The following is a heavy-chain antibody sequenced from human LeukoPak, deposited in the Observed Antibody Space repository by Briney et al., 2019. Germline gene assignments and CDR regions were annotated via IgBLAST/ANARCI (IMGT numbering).Heavy chain of an antibody. D-gene: IGHD2-2*01. J-gene: IGHJ4*02. CDR1: GFTFSNYE. CDR2: ISSSGSTK. V-gene: IGHV3-48*03. Sequence: GGSLRLPCAASGFTFSNYEMNWVRQAPGKGLEWVSYISSSGSTKYYADSVKGRFTISRDNAKNSLYLQMNSLRAEDTAVYYCARDNRGRTPEIDYWGQGTLVTVSS. CDR3: ARDNRGRTPEIDY.